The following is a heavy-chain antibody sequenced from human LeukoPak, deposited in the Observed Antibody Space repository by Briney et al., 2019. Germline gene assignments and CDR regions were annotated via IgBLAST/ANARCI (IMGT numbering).Heavy chain of an antibody. Sequence: ASVKVSCKASGYTFTSYDINWVRQATGQGLEWMGWMNPNSGNTGYAQKFQGRVTMTRNTSISTAYMELSSLRSEDTAMYYCARHKERAYSGYGTEAFDIWGQGTMVTVSS. CDR2: MNPNSGNT. CDR3: ARHKERAYSGYGTEAFDI. J-gene: IGHJ3*02. V-gene: IGHV1-8*01. D-gene: IGHD5-12*01. CDR1: GYTFTSYD.